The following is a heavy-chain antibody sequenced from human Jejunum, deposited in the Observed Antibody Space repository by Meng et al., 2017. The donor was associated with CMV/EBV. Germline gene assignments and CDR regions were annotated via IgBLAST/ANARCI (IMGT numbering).Heavy chain of an antibody. CDR3: VRDMIVPGRGLGY. CDR2: ISPDATST. V-gene: IGHV3-74*01. J-gene: IGHJ4*02. D-gene: IGHD3-22*01. Sequence: EVQLVVSGGGLVQPGGSLIRSCAASGFIFCNSWMHWVRQVPGKGLVWVARISPDATSTTYADSVKGRFTISRDNARNTLSLQMSSLRVEDTAVYLCVRDMIVPGRGLGYWGQGTLVTVSS. CDR1: GFIFCNSW.